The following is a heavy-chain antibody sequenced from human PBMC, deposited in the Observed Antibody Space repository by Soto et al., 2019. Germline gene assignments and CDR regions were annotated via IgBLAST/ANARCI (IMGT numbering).Heavy chain of an antibody. V-gene: IGHV3-30*18. J-gene: IGHJ6*02. CDR2: ISYDGSNK. CDR1: GFTFSSYG. D-gene: IGHD6-13*01. Sequence: GGSLRLSCAASGFTFSSYGMHWVRQAPGKGLEWVAVISYDGSNKYYADSVKGRFTISRDNSKNTLYLQMNSLRAEDTAVYYCAKDKGSSSWYLDYYYYGMDVWGQGPRSPSP. CDR3: AKDKGSSSWYLDYYYYGMDV.